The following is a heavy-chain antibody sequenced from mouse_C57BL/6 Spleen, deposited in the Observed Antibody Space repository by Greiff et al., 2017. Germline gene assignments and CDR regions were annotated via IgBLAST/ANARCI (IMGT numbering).Heavy chain of an antibody. Sequence: QVQLQQPGAELVRPGSSVKLSCKASGYTFTSYWLHWVKQRPIQGLEWIGNIDPSDSEPHYNQKFKDKATLTVDKSSSTAYMQLSSLTSEDSAVYYCSRYYDGCGGFYFDYWGQGTTLTVSS. CDR2: IDPSDSEP. D-gene: IGHD2-2*01. J-gene: IGHJ2*01. CDR3: SRYYDGCGGFYFDY. V-gene: IGHV1-52*01. CDR1: GYTFTSYW.